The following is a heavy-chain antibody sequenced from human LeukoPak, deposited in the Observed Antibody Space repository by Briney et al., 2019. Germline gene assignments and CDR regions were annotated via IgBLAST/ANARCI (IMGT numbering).Heavy chain of an antibody. CDR2: IYYSGST. CDR3: ARGSYYYGSGSYFMV. J-gene: IGHJ4*02. V-gene: IGHV4-30-4*08. Sequence: PSQTLSLTCTVSGGSISSGDYYWSWIRQPPGKGLEWIGYIYYSGSTNYNPSLKSRVTISVDTSKNQFSLKLSSVTAADTAVYYCARGSYYYGSGSYFMVWGQGTLVTVSS. D-gene: IGHD3-10*01. CDR1: GGSISSGDYY.